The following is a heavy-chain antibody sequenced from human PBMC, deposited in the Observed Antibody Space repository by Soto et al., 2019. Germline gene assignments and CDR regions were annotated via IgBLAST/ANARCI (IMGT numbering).Heavy chain of an antibody. Sequence: EVQLVESGGDFVKPGGSLRLSCAVSGFSFSNDWMSWVRQAPGKGLEWVGRIKSRADGGTTDYTAPVKGSITIARDDSNKTVFLQMDSLKTEDTAVYYYTAHLGEFYPLDYWGKGTMVTVSS. V-gene: IGHV3-15*01. CDR2: IKSRADGGTT. D-gene: IGHD3-16*01. J-gene: IGHJ4*01. CDR3: TAHLGEFYPLDY. CDR1: GFSFSNDW.